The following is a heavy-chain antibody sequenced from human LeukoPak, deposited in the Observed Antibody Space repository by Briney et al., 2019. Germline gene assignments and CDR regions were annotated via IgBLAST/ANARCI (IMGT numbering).Heavy chain of an antibody. D-gene: IGHD3-3*01. Sequence: GESLRLSCAASGFTFTTYWMSWVRQAPGKGLEWVANINQDGSEKYFVDSVKGRFTISRDNAKNSLYLQMNSLRAEDTAVYYCARESEIRFLEWLFVFDYWGQGTLVTVSS. CDR3: ARESEIRFLEWLFVFDY. J-gene: IGHJ4*02. CDR1: GFTFTTYW. CDR2: INQDGSEK. V-gene: IGHV3-7*01.